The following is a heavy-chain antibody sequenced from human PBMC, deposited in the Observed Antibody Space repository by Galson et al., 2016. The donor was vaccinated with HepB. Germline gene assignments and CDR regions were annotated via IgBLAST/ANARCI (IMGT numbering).Heavy chain of an antibody. CDR2: IWHDGSKK. V-gene: IGHV3-33*01. CDR3: ARVGHDYDFWSPYQVGGDNSYYYMDV. D-gene: IGHD3-3*01. J-gene: IGHJ6*03. Sequence: LRLSCAASGFTFTSYSINWVRLAPGKGLEWVAVIWHDGSKKFYADFVRGRFTISRDDSMHTVYLQMNSLRAEDTAVYYWARVGHDYDFWSPYQVGGDNSYYYMDVWGTGSRGTVSS. CDR1: GFTFTSYS.